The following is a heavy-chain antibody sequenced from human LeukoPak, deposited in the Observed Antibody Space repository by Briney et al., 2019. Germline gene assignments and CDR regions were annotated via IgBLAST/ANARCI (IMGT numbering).Heavy chain of an antibody. CDR1: GGSISSYY. Sequence: PSETLSITCTVSGGSISSYYWSGIRQPAGKGLEWIGRIYTSGSTNYNPSLKSRVTMSVDTSKNQFSLKLSSVTASDTAVYYCARDRYYDSSGYLPFDYWGQGTLVTVSS. CDR3: ARDRYYDSSGYLPFDY. CDR2: IYTSGST. J-gene: IGHJ4*02. V-gene: IGHV4-4*07. D-gene: IGHD3-22*01.